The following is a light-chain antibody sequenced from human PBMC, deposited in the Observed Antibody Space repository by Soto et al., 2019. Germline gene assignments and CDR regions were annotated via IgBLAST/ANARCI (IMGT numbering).Light chain of an antibody. CDR2: LGS. V-gene: IGKV2-28*01. CDR1: QSLLHSDGYTY. CDR3: MQALQTPA. Sequence: DIVMTQSPLSLPVTPGAPASFSCRSSQSLLHSDGYTYLDWYLQKPGQSPQLLIYLGSNRASGVPDRCSGSGSGTEFTLKISRVEAEDVGVYYGMQALQTPAFGQGTRLEIK. J-gene: IGKJ5*01.